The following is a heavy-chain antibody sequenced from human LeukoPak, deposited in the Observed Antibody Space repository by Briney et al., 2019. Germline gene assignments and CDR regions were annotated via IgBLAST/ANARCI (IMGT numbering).Heavy chain of an antibody. D-gene: IGHD4-23*01. Sequence: ASVKVSCKASGYTFTNYGISWVRQAPGQGLEWMGGIIPIFGTTNYAQKFQGRVTITADESTSTAYMELSSLRSEDTAVYYCARPYGGNSGGDAFDIWGQGTMVTVSS. CDR1: GYTFTNYG. J-gene: IGHJ3*02. V-gene: IGHV1-69*13. CDR2: IIPIFGTT. CDR3: ARPYGGNSGGDAFDI.